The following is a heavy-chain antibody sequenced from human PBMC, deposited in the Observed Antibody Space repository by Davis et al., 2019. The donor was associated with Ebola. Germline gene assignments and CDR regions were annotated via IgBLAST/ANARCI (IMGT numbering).Heavy chain of an antibody. D-gene: IGHD3-10*01. CDR2: ISSSSDII. CDR1: GFTFRTYS. V-gene: IGHV3-48*02. CDR3: ARGFSGVTEGY. Sequence: GESLKISCAASGFTFRTYSINWVRQAPGRGLEWISYISSSSDIIYYADSVRGRFTISRDNAKNSLYLQMNSLRDEDTAMYYCARGFSGVTEGYWGQGTLVVVSS. J-gene: IGHJ4*02.